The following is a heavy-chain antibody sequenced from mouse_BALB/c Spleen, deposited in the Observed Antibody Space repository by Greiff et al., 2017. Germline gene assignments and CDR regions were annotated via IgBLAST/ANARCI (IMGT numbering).Heavy chain of an antibody. CDR1: GFTFSSYG. CDR2: ISSGGSYT. D-gene: IGHD2-5*01. CDR3: ARHRNYEDWLAY. V-gene: IGHV5-6*01. J-gene: IGHJ3*01. Sequence: EVKLMESGGELVKPGGSLKLSCAASGFTFSSYGMSWVRQTPDKRLEWVATISSGGSYTYYPDSVKGRFTISRDNAKNTLYLQLSSLKSEDTAMYYCARHRNYEDWLAYWGQGTLVTVSA.